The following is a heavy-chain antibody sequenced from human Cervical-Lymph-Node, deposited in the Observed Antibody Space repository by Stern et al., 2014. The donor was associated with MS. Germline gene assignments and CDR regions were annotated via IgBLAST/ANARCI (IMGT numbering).Heavy chain of an antibody. V-gene: IGHV5-51*03. CDR3: ARHGGPNWNHEAHNWFDP. CDR1: EYNFNTHW. Sequence: EVHLVESGAEVKKPGESLKISCKGSEYNFNTHWIAWVRQMPGKGLEWLGNIYPGHSDTSYNPSLQGQVSISADKSITTAYLHFSSLKASDSAMYFCARHGGPNWNHEAHNWFDPWGQGTLVTVSS. CDR2: IYPGHSDT. D-gene: IGHD1-14*01. J-gene: IGHJ5*02.